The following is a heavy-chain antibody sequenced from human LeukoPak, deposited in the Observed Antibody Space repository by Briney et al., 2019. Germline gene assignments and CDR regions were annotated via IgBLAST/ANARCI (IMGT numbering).Heavy chain of an antibody. D-gene: IGHD1-26*01. Sequence: ASVKVSCKASGYTFTAYFIHWVRQAPGQGLEWMGWINPDSGGTNYAQMFQGRVTMTRDTSITTAYMELSSLRSDDTAVYYCACELSNRENFDYWGQGTLVTVSS. CDR3: ACELSNRENFDY. CDR1: GYTFTAYF. CDR2: INPDSGGT. J-gene: IGHJ4*02. V-gene: IGHV1-2*02.